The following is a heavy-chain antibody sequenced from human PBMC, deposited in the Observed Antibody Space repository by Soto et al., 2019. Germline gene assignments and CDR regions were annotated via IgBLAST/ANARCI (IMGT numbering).Heavy chain of an antibody. J-gene: IGHJ6*03. CDR2: IKSKTDGGTT. Sequence: GGSLRLSCAASGFTFSNAWMSWVRQAPGKGLEWVGRIKSKTDGGTTDYAAPVKGRFTISRDDSKNTLYLQMNSLKTEDTAVYYCARVEAAAGNFFVYYYYYMDVWRKGPTVTVSS. CDR1: GFTFSNAW. CDR3: ARVEAAAGNFFVYYYYYMDV. V-gene: IGHV3-15*01. D-gene: IGHD6-13*01.